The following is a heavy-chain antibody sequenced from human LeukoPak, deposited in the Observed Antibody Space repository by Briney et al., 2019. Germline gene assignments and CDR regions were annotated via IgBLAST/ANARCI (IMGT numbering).Heavy chain of an antibody. D-gene: IGHD3-22*01. CDR2: ISGSGGST. CDR3: AKVGGSYYYDSSGSNGYYFDY. J-gene: IGHJ4*02. Sequence: PGGSLRLSCAASGFTFSSYAMSWVHQAPGKGLEWVSAISGSGGSTYYADSVKGRFTISRDNSKNTLYLQMNSLRAEDTAVYYCAKVGGSYYYDSSGSNGYYFDYWGQGTLVTVSS. CDR1: GFTFSSYA. V-gene: IGHV3-23*01.